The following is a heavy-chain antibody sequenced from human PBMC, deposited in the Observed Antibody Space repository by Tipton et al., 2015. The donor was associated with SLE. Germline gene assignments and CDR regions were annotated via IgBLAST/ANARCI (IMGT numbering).Heavy chain of an antibody. J-gene: IGHJ6*02. Sequence: SLRLSCAASGFTFSNYAMHWVRQAPGKGLEWVTVISYDGSNKYYADSVKGRFTISRDNSKNTLYLQMNSLRAEDTAVYYCARDLVGATGYGMDVWGQGTTVTVSS. V-gene: IGHV3-30*04. CDR2: ISYDGSNK. CDR1: GFTFSNYA. CDR3: ARDLVGATGYGMDV. D-gene: IGHD1-26*01.